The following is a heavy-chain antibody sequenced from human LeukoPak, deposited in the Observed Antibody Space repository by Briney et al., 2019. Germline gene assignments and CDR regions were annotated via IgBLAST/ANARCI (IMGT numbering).Heavy chain of an antibody. CDR3: AKDLRIFGVVPLVSAFDI. CDR1: GFTFSSYA. J-gene: IGHJ3*02. V-gene: IGHV3-30-3*01. D-gene: IGHD3-3*01. CDR2: ISYDGSNK. Sequence: HPGGSLRLSCAASGFTFSSYAMHWVRQAPGKGLEWVAVISYDGSNKYYADSVKGRFTISRDNSKNTLYLQMNSLRAEDTAVYYCAKDLRIFGVVPLVSAFDIWGQGTMVTVSS.